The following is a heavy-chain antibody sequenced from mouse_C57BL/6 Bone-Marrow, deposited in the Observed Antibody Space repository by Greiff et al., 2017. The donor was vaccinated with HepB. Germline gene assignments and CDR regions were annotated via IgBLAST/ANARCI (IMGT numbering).Heavy chain of an antibody. Sequence: VKVVESGPGLVAPSQSLSITCTVSGFSLTSYAISWVRQPPGKGLEWLGVIWTGGGTNYNSALKSRLSISKDNSKSQVFLKMNSLQTDDTARYYCARKTGTVERGYYFDYWGQGTTLTVSS. CDR3: ARKTGTVERGYYFDY. CDR2: IWTGGGT. V-gene: IGHV2-9-1*01. CDR1: GFSLTSYA. D-gene: IGHD4-1*01. J-gene: IGHJ2*01.